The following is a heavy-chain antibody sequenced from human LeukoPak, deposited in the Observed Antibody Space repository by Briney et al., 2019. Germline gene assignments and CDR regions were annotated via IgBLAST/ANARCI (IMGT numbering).Heavy chain of an antibody. CDR2: ISSSSSTI. CDR1: GFTFSSYS. D-gene: IGHD2-2*01. CDR3: ARDRYCSSTSCSTGAWFDP. J-gene: IGHJ5*02. V-gene: IGHV3-48*01. Sequence: GGSLRLSCAASGFTFSSYSMNWVRQAPGKGLEWVSSISSSSSTIYYADSVKGRFTISRDNAKNPLYLQMNSLRAEDTAVYYCARDRYCSSTSCSTGAWFDPWGQGTLVTVSS.